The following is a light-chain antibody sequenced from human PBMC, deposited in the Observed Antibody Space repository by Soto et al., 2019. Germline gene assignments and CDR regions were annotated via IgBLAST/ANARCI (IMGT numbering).Light chain of an antibody. CDR2: EVS. J-gene: IGLJ1*01. Sequence: QSALTQPPSASGSPGQSVTISCTGTSSDVGGYNYVSWYQQHPGKAPKLMIYEVSKRPSGVPDRFSGSKSGNTASLTVSGLQYEDEADYYCSSYAGSNNFVFGTGTKVTVL. CDR1: SSDVGGYNY. V-gene: IGLV2-8*01. CDR3: SSYAGSNNFV.